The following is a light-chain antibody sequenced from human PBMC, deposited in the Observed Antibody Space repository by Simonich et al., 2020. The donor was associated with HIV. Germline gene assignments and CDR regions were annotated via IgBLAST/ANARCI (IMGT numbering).Light chain of an antibody. J-gene: IGKJ4*01. CDR1: QSVLYNANNKNY. CDR2: WAS. Sequence: DIVMTQSPDSLAVSLGERATINCKSSQSVLYNANNKNYLTWYQQKPGQPPKLLIYWASTRESGVPDRFSGSGSGTDFTLTISSLQAEDVAVYYCQQYHNIPPTFGGGTKVEIK. CDR3: QQYHNIPPT. V-gene: IGKV4-1*01.